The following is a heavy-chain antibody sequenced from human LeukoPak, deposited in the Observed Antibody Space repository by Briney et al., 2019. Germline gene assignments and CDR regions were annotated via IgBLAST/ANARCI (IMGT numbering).Heavy chain of an antibody. CDR1: GFSFGDNA. CDR2: ISGDGATT. J-gene: IGHJ1*01. D-gene: IGHD3-16*01. V-gene: IGHV3-43*02. CDR3: AKDNQRGGFQH. Sequence: PGGSLRLSCAASGFSFGDNAMYWVRQAPGKGLEWVSLISGDGATTYYADSVKGRFNISRDNSKRSLYLQMNSPRSEDSALYYCAKDNQRGGFQHWGQGTLVTVSS.